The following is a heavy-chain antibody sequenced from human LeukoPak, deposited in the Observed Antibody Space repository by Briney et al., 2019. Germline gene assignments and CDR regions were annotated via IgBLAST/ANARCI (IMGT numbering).Heavy chain of an antibody. V-gene: IGHV1-2*02. Sequence: APVTVSCKASGYTFAGYYMHWVRQAPGQGLEWMGWINPNSGGTNYAQKFQGRVTMTRDTSISTAYMELSRLRSDDTAVYSCARGGSYYGSGSYNWFDPWGQGTLVTVSS. D-gene: IGHD3-10*01. CDR2: INPNSGGT. CDR3: ARGGSYYGSGSYNWFDP. J-gene: IGHJ5*02. CDR1: GYTFAGYY.